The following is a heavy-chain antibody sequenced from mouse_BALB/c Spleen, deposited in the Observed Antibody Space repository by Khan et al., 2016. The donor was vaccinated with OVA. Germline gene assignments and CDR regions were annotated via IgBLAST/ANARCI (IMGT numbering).Heavy chain of an antibody. CDR3: ARQPYYHYYIMDY. J-gene: IGHJ4*01. CDR2: IWSDGST. V-gene: IGHV2-6-1*01. CDR1: GFSLTNYG. Sequence: QVQLKQSGPGLVAPSQSLSITCTISGFSLTNYGVNWVRQPPGKGLEWLVVIWSDGSTTYNSDLKSRLSISKDNSKSQVFLKMNSLQIDDTAMYYCARQPYYHYYIMDYWGQGISVTVSS. D-gene: IGHD2-10*01.